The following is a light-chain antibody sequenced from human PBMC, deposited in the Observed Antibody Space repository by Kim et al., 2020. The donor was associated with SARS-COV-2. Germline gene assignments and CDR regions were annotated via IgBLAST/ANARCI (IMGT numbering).Light chain of an antibody. CDR2: QAA. V-gene: IGKV1-5*03. Sequence: GDRVTITCRATRSVSSWLAWYQQKPGKAPKLLIYQAANLESGVPSRFSGSGSGTEFSLTISSLQPDDFATYYCQQYNSLPWTFGQGTKV. CDR3: QQYNSLPWT. J-gene: IGKJ1*01. CDR1: RSVSSW.